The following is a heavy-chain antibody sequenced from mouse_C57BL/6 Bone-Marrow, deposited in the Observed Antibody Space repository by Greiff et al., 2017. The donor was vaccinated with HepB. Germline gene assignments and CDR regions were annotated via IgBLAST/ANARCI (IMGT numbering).Heavy chain of an antibody. D-gene: IGHD2-4*01. CDR1: GYSFTDYN. V-gene: IGHV1-39*01. CDR3: ARGRGLYDYGEKAWFAY. CDR2: INPNYGTT. J-gene: IGHJ3*01. Sequence: VHVKQSGPELVKPGASVKISCKASGYSFTDYNMNWVKQSNGKSLEWIGVINPNYGTTSYNQKFKGKATLTVDQSSSTAYMQLNSLTSEYSAVYYCARGRGLYDYGEKAWFAYWGQGTLVTVSA.